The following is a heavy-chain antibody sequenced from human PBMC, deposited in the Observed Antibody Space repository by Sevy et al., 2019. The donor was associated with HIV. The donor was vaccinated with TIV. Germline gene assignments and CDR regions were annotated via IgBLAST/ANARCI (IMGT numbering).Heavy chain of an antibody. CDR2: INPSGGST. J-gene: IGHJ4*02. CDR1: GYTFTSYY. D-gene: IGHD1-26*01. CDR3: ARELWELLQRPLSSPFDY. V-gene: IGHV1-46*01. Sequence: ASVKVSCKASGYTFTSYYMHWVRQAPGQGLEWMGIINPSGGSTSYAQKFQGRVTMTRDTSTSTVYMELSSLRSEDTAVHYCARELWELLQRPLSSPFDYWGQGTLVTVSS.